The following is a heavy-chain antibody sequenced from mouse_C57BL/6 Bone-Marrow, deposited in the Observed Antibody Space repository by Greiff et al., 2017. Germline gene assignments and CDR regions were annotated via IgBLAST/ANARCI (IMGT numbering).Heavy chain of an antibody. D-gene: IGHD1-1*01. Sequence: VQLQQSGTVLARPGASVKMSCKTSGYTFTSYWMHWVKQRPGQGLEWIGAIYPGNSDTSYNQKFKGKAKLTAVTSASTAYMELSGLTNEDSAVYYCTREVYYYGSAWYFDVWGTGTTVTVSS. CDR1: GYTFTSYW. CDR3: TREVYYYGSAWYFDV. V-gene: IGHV1-5*01. J-gene: IGHJ1*03. CDR2: IYPGNSDT.